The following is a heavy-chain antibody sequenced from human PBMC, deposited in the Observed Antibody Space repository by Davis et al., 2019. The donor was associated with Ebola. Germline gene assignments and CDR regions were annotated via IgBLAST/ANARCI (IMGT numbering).Heavy chain of an antibody. D-gene: IGHD1-1*01. CDR3: ARKSGPDY. J-gene: IGHJ4*02. Sequence: GESLKISCAASGFTFSNYWMSWVRQAPGKGLEWVSAISGSGGSTYYADSVKGRFTISRDNSKNTLYLQMNSLRAEDTAVYYCARKSGPDYWGQGTLVTVSS. CDR1: GFTFSNYW. CDR2: ISGSGGST. V-gene: IGHV3-23*01.